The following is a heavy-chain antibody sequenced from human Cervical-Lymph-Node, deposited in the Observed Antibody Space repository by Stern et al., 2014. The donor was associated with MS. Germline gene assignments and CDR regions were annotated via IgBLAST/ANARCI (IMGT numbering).Heavy chain of an antibody. D-gene: IGHD3-10*01. Sequence: MQLVESGGGLVKPGESLRLSCKASGFTFSAYYMSWIRQAPGKGLDWISFIGSRGDIIYYADSVRGRFTISRDNAKNSLYLQLNSLRAEDTAVYYCVRADGSVDDYWGQGTLVTVSS. V-gene: IGHV3-11*01. CDR2: IGSRGDII. J-gene: IGHJ4*02. CDR1: GFTFSAYY. CDR3: VRADGSVDDY.